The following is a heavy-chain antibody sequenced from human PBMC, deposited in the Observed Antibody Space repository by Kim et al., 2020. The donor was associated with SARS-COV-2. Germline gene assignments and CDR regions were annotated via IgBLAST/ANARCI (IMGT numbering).Heavy chain of an antibody. CDR1: GYTIRSYA. D-gene: IGHD3-22*01. Sequence: ASVKVSCKVSGYTIRSYAIHWVRQAPGQKLEWMGWLNAGNGDVKYSQKWQGRVTITRDTPASTVYMQLNSLKSEDTAIYFCAGTVAFYDSSYSYWGQGTLITVSS. V-gene: IGHV1-3*01. CDR2: LNAGNGDV. CDR3: AGTVAFYDSSYSY. J-gene: IGHJ4*02.